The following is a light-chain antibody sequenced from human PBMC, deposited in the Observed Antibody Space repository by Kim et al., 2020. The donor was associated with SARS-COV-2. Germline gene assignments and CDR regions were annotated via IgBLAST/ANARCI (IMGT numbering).Light chain of an antibody. CDR1: QSVRNN. J-gene: IGKJ1*01. CDR2: GAS. CDR3: QQYGSSPWT. Sequence: IVMTQSPATLSVSPGERVTLSCRASQSVRNNLAWYQHRPGQAPRLLIYGASTRATDVSARFSGSGSGTDFTLTISRLEPEDFAVYYCQQYGSSPWTFGQGTKVDIK. V-gene: IGKV3-15*01.